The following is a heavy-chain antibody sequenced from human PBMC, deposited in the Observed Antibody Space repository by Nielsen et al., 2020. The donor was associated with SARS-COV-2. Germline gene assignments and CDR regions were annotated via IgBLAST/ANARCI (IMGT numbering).Heavy chain of an antibody. CDR3: ARDRWVRDYYYYGMDV. V-gene: IGHV3-11*05. Sequence: GGSLRLSCAASGFTFSDYYMSWIRQAPGKGLEWVSYISSSSSYTNYADSVKGRFTISRDNAKNSLYLQMNSLRAEDTAVYYCARDRWVRDYYYYGMDVWGQGTTVTVSS. CDR2: ISSSSSYT. CDR1: GFTFSDYY. D-gene: IGHD5-12*01. J-gene: IGHJ6*02.